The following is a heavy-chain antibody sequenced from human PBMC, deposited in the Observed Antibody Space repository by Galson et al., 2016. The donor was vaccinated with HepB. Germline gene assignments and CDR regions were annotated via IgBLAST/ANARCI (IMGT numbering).Heavy chain of an antibody. CDR3: ARGCPGGGDCQGGLDY. V-gene: IGHV4-4*02. CDR2: ISLSGGT. D-gene: IGHD2-21*02. CDR1: GGPISSSKW. Sequence: SETLSLTCAVSGGPISSSKWWSWVRQPPGKGPEWIGEISLSGGTSYIPSLKSRVTISIDKSKNQFSLKLSSVTAADTAVFYCARGCPGGGDCQGGLDYWGQGILVTCSS. J-gene: IGHJ4*02.